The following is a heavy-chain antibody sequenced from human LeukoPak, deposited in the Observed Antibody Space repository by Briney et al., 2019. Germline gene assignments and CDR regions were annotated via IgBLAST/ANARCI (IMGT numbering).Heavy chain of an antibody. V-gene: IGHV3-48*03. Sequence: PGGSLRLSCAASGFTFSSYEMNWVRQAPGKGLEWVSYISSSGSTIYYADSVKGRFTISRDNAKNTLHLQMNSLRAEDTAVYYCVRDWGYDSSGYWQKYFDSWGQGTLVTVSS. CDR1: GFTFSSYE. J-gene: IGHJ4*02. CDR3: VRDWGYDSSGYWQKYFDS. CDR2: ISSSGSTI. D-gene: IGHD3-22*01.